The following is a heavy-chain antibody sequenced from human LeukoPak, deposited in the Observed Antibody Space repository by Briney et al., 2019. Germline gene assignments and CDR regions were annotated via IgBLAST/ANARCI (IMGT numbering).Heavy chain of an antibody. V-gene: IGHV3-30*18. CDR2: ISYDGSNK. CDR3: AKDGDYDFWSGYYDY. J-gene: IGHJ4*02. Sequence: GRSLRLSCAASGFTFSSYGMHWVRQAPGKGLEWVAVISYDGSNKYYADSVKDRFTISRDNSKNTLYLQMNSLRAEDTAVYYCAKDGDYDFWSGYYDYWGQGTLVTVSS. D-gene: IGHD3-3*01. CDR1: GFTFSSYG.